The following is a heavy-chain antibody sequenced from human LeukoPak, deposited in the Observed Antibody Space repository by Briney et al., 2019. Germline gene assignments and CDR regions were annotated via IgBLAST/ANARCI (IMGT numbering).Heavy chain of an antibody. D-gene: IGHD3-22*01. Sequence: PSETLSLTCTVSGGSISSYYWSWIRQAPGKGLEWVSVIYSGGSTYYADSVKGRFTISRHNSKNTLYLQMNSLRAEDTAVYYCARAIGDSSGSHDAFDIWGQGTMVTVSS. J-gene: IGHJ3*02. CDR1: GGSISSYY. CDR2: IYSGGST. V-gene: IGHV3-53*04. CDR3: ARAIGDSSGSHDAFDI.